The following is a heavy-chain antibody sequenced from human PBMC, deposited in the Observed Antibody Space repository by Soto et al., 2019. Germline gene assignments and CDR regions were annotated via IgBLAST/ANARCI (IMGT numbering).Heavy chain of an antibody. D-gene: IGHD5-18*01. Sequence: QVQLVESGGGVVQPGRSLRLSCAASGFTFSSYGMHWVRQAPGKGLEWVALISYDGSREYYADSVKDRFTISRDNSKNTLYLPMNGLRAEDTAVYYCAAEALDSAMFAVCRAESWFDPWGQGTLVIVSS. V-gene: IGHV3-30*03. CDR3: AAEALDSAMFAVCRAESWFDP. CDR1: GFTFSSYG. J-gene: IGHJ5*02. CDR2: ISYDGSRE.